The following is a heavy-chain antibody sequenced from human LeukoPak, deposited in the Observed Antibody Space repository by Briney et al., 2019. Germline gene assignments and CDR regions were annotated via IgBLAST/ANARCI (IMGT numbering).Heavy chain of an antibody. J-gene: IGHJ3*02. Sequence: SETLSLTCVLYGGSSTNYFWSWIRQPPGKGLEWIGEINRSASTNYNPSLKSRVTISVDTSKNQFSLKLSSVTAADTAVYYCARERYNWNYGPDAFDIWGQGTMVTVSS. D-gene: IGHD1-7*01. V-gene: IGHV4-34*01. CDR1: GGSSTNYF. CDR2: INRSAST. CDR3: ARERYNWNYGPDAFDI.